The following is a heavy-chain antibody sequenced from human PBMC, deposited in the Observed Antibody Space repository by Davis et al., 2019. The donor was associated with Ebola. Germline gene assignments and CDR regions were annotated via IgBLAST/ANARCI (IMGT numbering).Heavy chain of an antibody. CDR2: ISAYNGNT. V-gene: IGHV1-18*01. CDR1: GYTFTSYG. J-gene: IGHJ4*02. CDR3: ARDVAARPVDY. D-gene: IGHD6-6*01. Sequence: AASVKVSCKASGYTFTSYGISWVRQAPGQGLEWMGWISAYNGNTNYAQKLQGRVTTTTDTSTSTAYMELRSLRSDDTAVYYCARDVAARPVDYWGQGTLVTVSS.